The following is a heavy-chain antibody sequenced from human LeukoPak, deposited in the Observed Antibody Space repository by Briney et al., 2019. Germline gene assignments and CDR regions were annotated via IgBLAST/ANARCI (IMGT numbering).Heavy chain of an antibody. CDR2: IIPIFGTA. CDR3: ARGGDYYDSRPYYYMDV. D-gene: IGHD3-22*01. CDR1: GGTFSSYA. J-gene: IGHJ6*03. V-gene: IGHV1-69*05. Sequence: SVKVSCKASGGTFSSYAISWVRQAPGQGLEWMGGIIPIFGTANYAQKFQGRVTITTDESTSTAYMELSSLRSEDTAVYYCARGGDYYDSRPYYYMDVWGKGTTVTVS.